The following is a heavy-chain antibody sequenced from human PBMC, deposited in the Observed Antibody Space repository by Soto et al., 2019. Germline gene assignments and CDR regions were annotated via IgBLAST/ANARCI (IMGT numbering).Heavy chain of an antibody. CDR1: GYSFTSYW. J-gene: IGHJ4*02. V-gene: IGHV5-51*01. CDR3: ARQGTGAAYYFDY. Sequence: GESLKISCKGSGYSFTSYWIGWVRQMPGKGLEWMGIIYPDDSDTRYSPSFQGQVTISADKSISTAYLQWSSLKASDTAMYFCARQGTGAAYYFDYWGQGALVTVSS. D-gene: IGHD6-13*01. CDR2: IYPDDSDT.